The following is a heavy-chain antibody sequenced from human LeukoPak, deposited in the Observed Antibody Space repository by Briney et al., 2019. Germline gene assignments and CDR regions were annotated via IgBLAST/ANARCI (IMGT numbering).Heavy chain of an antibody. D-gene: IGHD3-9*01. V-gene: IGHV1-18*01. CDR3: ARARHYDILPGYYRFPPLY. J-gene: IGHJ4*02. Sequence: ASVKVSCKASGYTFTSYGISWVRQAPGQGLEWMGWISAYNGNTNYAQKLQGRVTMTTDTSTSTAYMELRSLRSDDTAVYYCARARHYDILPGYYRFPPLYWGQGTLVTVSS. CDR2: ISAYNGNT. CDR1: GYTFTSYG.